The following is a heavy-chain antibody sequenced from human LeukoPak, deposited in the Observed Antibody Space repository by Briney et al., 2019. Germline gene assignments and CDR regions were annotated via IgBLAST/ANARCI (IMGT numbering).Heavy chain of an antibody. CDR2: INPNSGGT. V-gene: IGHV1-2*02. CDR1: GYTFTGHY. Sequence: VASVKVSCKASGYTFTGHYMHWVRQAPGQGLEWMGWINPNSGGTNYAQKFQGRVTMTRDTSISTAYMELSRLRSDDTAVYYCASFFYYGSGVPEYVDYWGQGTLVTVSS. D-gene: IGHD3-10*01. J-gene: IGHJ4*02. CDR3: ASFFYYGSGVPEYVDY.